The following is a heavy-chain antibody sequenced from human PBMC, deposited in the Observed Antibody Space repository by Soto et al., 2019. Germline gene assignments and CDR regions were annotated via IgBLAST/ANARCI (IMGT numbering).Heavy chain of an antibody. D-gene: IGHD3-16*01. CDR1: GFSFNNYA. J-gene: IGHJ3*01. CDR2: ISDSGTDT. Sequence: EVQLLESGGGLVQPGGSLRLSCGASGFSFNNYAMSWVRQAPGKGLEWVSVISDSGTDTDYAESVKGRFTISRDNSRNTLSLHMSSLSAEDTALYFCAKNLHLGELSFRKDWFDVWGQGTMVTVSS. CDR3: AKNLHLGELSFRKDWFDV. V-gene: IGHV3-23*01.